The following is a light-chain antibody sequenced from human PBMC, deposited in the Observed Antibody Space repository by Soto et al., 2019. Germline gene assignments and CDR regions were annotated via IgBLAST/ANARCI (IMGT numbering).Light chain of an antibody. J-gene: IGLJ2*01. CDR1: SSDVGGYNY. V-gene: IGLV2-14*01. Sequence: QSALTQPASVSGSPGQSITISCTGTSSDVGGYNYVSWYQQHPGKAPKLMIYDVSNRPSGVSNRFSGSKSGNTASLTISVLQAEDEDDYYCSSYTSSSTPVVFGGGTKLTVL. CDR3: SSYTSSSTPVV. CDR2: DVS.